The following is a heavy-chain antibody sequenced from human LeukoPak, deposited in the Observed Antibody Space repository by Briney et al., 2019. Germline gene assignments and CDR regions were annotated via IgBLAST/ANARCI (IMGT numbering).Heavy chain of an antibody. J-gene: IGHJ3*02. CDR3: ARYPYGDPTMNDAFDI. V-gene: IGHV4-59*01. Sequence: SETLSLTCTVSGGSISSYYWSWIRQPPGKGLEGIGYIYYSGSTNYNPSLKSRVTISVDTSKNQFSLKLSSVTAADTAVYYCARYPYGDPTMNDAFDIWGQGTMVTVSS. CDR1: GGSISSYY. CDR2: IYYSGST. D-gene: IGHD4-17*01.